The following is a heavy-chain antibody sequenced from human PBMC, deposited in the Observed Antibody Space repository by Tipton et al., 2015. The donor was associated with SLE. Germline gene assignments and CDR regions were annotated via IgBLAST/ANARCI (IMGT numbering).Heavy chain of an antibody. J-gene: IGHJ3*02. V-gene: IGHV3-30-3*01. Sequence: SLRLSCAASGFTFSSYAMHWVRQAPGRGLEWVAVISYDGSNKYYADSVKGRFTISRDNSKNTLYLQMNSLRAEDTAVYYCARDRDRGVRGAVEIWGQGTMVTVSS. CDR1: GFTFSSYA. CDR2: ISYDGSNK. CDR3: ARDRDRGVRGAVEI. D-gene: IGHD3-10*01.